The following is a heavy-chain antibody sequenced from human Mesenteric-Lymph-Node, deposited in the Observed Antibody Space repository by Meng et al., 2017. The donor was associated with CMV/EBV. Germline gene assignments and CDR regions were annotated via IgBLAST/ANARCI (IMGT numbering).Heavy chain of an antibody. Sequence: GESLKISCGAASGFSVSENYMNWVRQAPGKGLEWVSVIYGGGTTHYADSVKGRFTISRDNAKNSLYLQMNSLRAEDTALYHCARERYCSSSTCYGFDPWGQGTLVTVSS. CDR2: IYGGGTT. J-gene: IGHJ5*02. CDR1: GFSVSENY. D-gene: IGHD2-2*01. V-gene: IGHV3-53*01. CDR3: ARERYCSSSTCYGFDP.